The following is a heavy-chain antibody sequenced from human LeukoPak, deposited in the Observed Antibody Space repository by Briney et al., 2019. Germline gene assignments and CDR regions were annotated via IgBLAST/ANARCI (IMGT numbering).Heavy chain of an antibody. J-gene: IGHJ6*02. Sequence: GGSLRLSCAASGFTFSGHSMTWVRQTPGKGLEWVSVIFGNGVKTYYADSLKGRFTISRDDSKSTLYLQMNSLRADDTAVYYCARVGDWSNYFGMDAWGQGTTVSVSS. CDR2: IFGNGVKT. CDR3: ARVGDWSNYFGMDA. D-gene: IGHD3-16*01. V-gene: IGHV3-23*01. CDR1: GFTFSGHS.